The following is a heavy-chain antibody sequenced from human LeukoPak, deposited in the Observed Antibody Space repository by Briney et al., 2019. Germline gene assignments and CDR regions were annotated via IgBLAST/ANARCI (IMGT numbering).Heavy chain of an antibody. Sequence: GGSLRLSCAASGFTVGSYSMNWVRQTPGKGLEWVSYISGSSNAIYYADSMKGRFTISRDNGKNSLYLQMNSLRDEDTAVYYCARGTYYNSGSYYNRRDYFDYWGQGTLVTVSS. D-gene: IGHD3-10*01. CDR2: ISGSSNAI. J-gene: IGHJ4*02. CDR1: GFTVGSYS. V-gene: IGHV3-48*02. CDR3: ARGTYYNSGSYYNRRDYFDY.